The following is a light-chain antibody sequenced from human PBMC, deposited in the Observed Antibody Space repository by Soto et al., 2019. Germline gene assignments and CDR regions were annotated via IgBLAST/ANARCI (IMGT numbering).Light chain of an antibody. CDR2: AAS. CDR1: ESITSNY. CDR3: QQYGSSVTWT. V-gene: IGKV3-20*01. Sequence: EVVLTQSPGTVSLSPGERATLSSRASESITSNYLAWYQQKPGQAPRLLIYAASSRATGIPDRFSGSGSGTDFTLSISRLEPEDFAVYYCQQYGSSVTWTFGQGTKVEI. J-gene: IGKJ1*01.